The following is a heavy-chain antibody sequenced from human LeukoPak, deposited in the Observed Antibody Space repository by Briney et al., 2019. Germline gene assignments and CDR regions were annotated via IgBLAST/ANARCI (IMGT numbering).Heavy chain of an antibody. D-gene: IGHD3-22*01. CDR3: ARGRGFYYDSSGYNLPRYFDY. CDR2: IYYSGST. V-gene: IGHV4-39*07. CDR1: GGSISSSSYY. J-gene: IGHJ4*02. Sequence: SETLSLTCTVSGGSISSSSYYWGWIRQPPGKGLEWIGSIYYSGSTYYNPSLKSRVTISVDTSKNQFSLKLSSVTAADTAVYYCARGRGFYYDSSGYNLPRYFDYWGQGTLVTVSS.